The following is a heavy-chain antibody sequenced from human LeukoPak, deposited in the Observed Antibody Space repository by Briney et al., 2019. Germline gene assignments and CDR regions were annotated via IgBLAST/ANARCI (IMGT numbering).Heavy chain of an antibody. CDR3: ARLAAAGTKPDY. D-gene: IGHD6-13*01. J-gene: IGHJ4*02. CDR2: IYYSGST. CDR1: GGSISSYY. V-gene: IGHV4-59*08. Sequence: SETLSLTCTVSGGSISSYYWSWIRQPPGKGLEWIGYIYYSGSTNYNPSLKSRVTISVDTSKNQFSLKLSSVTAADTAVYYCARLAAAGTKPDYWGQGTLVTVSS.